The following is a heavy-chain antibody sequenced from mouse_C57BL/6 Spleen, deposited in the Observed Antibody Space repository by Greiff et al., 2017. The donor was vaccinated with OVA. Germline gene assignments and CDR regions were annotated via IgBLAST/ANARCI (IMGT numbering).Heavy chain of an antibody. CDR1: GFTFSSYG. CDR2: ISSGGSYT. V-gene: IGHV5-6*01. J-gene: IGHJ4*01. Sequence: EVQVVESGGDLVKPGGSLKLSCAASGFTFSSYGMSWVRQTPDKRLEWVATISSGGSYTYYPDSVKGRFTISRDNAKNTLYLQMSSLKSEDTAMYYCARQELLSYAMDYWGQGTSVTVSS. CDR3: ARQELLSYAMDY. D-gene: IGHD1-1*01.